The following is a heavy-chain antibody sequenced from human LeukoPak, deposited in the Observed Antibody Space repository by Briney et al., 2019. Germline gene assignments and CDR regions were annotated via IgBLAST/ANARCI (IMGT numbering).Heavy chain of an antibody. Sequence: ASETLCLTCTVSGGSISSYYWSWIRQPPGKGLEWIGYIYYSGSTNYNPSLKSRVTISVDTSKNQFSLKLSSVTAADTAVYYCARHSYFDWPSDYWGQGTLVTVSS. J-gene: IGHJ4*02. D-gene: IGHD3-9*01. CDR2: IYYSGST. CDR3: ARHSYFDWPSDY. CDR1: GGSISSYY. V-gene: IGHV4-59*08.